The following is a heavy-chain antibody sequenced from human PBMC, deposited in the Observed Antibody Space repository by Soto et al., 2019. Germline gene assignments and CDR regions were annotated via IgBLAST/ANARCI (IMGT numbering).Heavy chain of an antibody. D-gene: IGHD6-13*01. J-gene: IGHJ6*02. CDR1: GGTFSSYA. CDR2: IIPIFGTA. CDR3: ARDRVAAAQGYGMDV. V-gene: IGHV1-69*13. Sequence: ASVKVSCKASGGTFSSYAISWVRQAPGQGLEWMGGIIPIFGTANYAQKFQGRVTITADESTSTAYMELSSLRSEDTAVYYCARDRVAAAQGYGMDVWGQGTTVTVS.